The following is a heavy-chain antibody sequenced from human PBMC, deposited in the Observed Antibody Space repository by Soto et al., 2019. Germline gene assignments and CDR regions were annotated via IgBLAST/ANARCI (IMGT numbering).Heavy chain of an antibody. D-gene: IGHD2-15*01. V-gene: IGHV1-18*01. J-gene: IGHJ4*02. CDR3: ARDLSHYCSGGSCYSGY. CDR2: ISAYNGNT. CDR1: GYSFTSYG. Sequence: ASVKVSCKASGYSFTSYGISWVRQAPGQGLEWMGWISAYNGNTNYAQKLQGRVTMTTDTSTSTAYMELRSLRSDDTAVHYCARDLSHYCSGGSCYSGYWGQGTLVTVSS.